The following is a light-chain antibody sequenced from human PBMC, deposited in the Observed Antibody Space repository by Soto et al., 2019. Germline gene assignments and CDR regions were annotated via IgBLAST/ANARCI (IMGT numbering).Light chain of an antibody. J-gene: IGKJ5*01. Sequence: DIQMTQSPSSVSASVVDTFTITCLVSQGISNWLAWYQQKPGKAPKLLIYAASTLQSGVPSRFSGSGSGTDFTLTISSLQPEDFATYFCQQSYTTPVYTFGQGTRLEIK. CDR3: QQSYTTPVYT. CDR2: AAS. V-gene: IGKV1-12*01. CDR1: QGISNW.